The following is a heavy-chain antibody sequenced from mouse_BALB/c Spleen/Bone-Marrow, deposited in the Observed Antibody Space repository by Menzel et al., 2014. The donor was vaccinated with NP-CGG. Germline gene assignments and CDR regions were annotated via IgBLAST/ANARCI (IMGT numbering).Heavy chain of an antibody. CDR2: IFPGDSTT. CDR3: VRSRLRDWYFDV. Sequence: QVQLQHSGVELVKPGASVKLSCKASGNTFTSYDINWVRQRPEQGLEWIGWIFPGDSTTKYNEKFKGKATLSTDKSSSTVDMQLSRLTSEDSAVYFCVRSRLRDWYFDVWGAGTTVTISS. V-gene: IGHV1-85*01. J-gene: IGHJ1*01. D-gene: IGHD1-2*01. CDR1: GNTFTSYD.